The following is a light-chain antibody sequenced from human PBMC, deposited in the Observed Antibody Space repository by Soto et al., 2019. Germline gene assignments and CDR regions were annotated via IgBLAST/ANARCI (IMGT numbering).Light chain of an antibody. CDR2: KAS. CDR1: QSISTW. Sequence: DIQMTQSPSTLSASVGDRVTITCRASQSISTWLAWYQQEPGKAPKLLIHKASSLQSGVPSRFSGSGSGTDFTLTISSLHPDDFATYYCQQYSVYWTFGQGTKVDIK. V-gene: IGKV1-5*03. CDR3: QQYSVYWT. J-gene: IGKJ1*01.